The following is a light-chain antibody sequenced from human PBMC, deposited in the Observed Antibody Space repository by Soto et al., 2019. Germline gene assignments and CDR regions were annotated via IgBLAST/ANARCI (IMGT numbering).Light chain of an antibody. J-gene: IGLJ3*02. Sequence: SSELTQTPSVSVTPGKTARITCGGNNSGSKSVHWYQQKPGQAPVLVIYYDSDRSSGISERFSGSNSGNTATLTISGVEAEDEADYYCQVWDTTSGHWVFGGGTKLTVL. V-gene: IGLV3-21*04. CDR2: YDS. CDR3: QVWDTTSGHWV. CDR1: NSGSKS.